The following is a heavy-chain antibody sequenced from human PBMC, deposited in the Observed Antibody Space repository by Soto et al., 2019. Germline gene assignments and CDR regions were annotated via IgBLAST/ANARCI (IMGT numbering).Heavy chain of an antibody. Sequence: QVQLVQSGAEVKKPGSSVKVSCKASGGTFSSYTISWVRQAPGQGLEWMGRIIPILGIANYAQKFQARVTITADKSTSTAYMELSSLRSEDTAVYYCARGLGSYYYYYGMDVWGQGTTVTVSS. CDR1: GGTFSSYT. CDR3: ARGLGSYYYYYGMDV. CDR2: IIPILGIA. V-gene: IGHV1-69*02. J-gene: IGHJ6*02. D-gene: IGHD6-13*01.